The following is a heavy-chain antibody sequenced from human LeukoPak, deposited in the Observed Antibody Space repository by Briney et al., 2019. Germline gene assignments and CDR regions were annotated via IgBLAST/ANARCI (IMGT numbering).Heavy chain of an antibody. CDR2: IPTSGDI. V-gene: IGHV4-34*01. CDR1: GGSFSAYY. CDR3: ARVKVNPAMALQYYHYSMDV. J-gene: IGHJ6*03. D-gene: IGHD2/OR15-2a*01. Sequence: SETLSLTCAVYGGSFSAYYWSWIRQPPGKGLEWIVYIPTSGDINYNPSLKSRVTISLQTSKNQVTLKVNSVTAADTAVYFCARVKVNPAMALQYYHYSMDVWGKGTTVIVSS.